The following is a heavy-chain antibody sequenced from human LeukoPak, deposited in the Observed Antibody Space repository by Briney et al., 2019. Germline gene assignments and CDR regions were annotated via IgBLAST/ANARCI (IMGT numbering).Heavy chain of an antibody. J-gene: IGHJ4*02. CDR2: ISYDGSNK. CDR3: ARTGYYREGTFDY. CDR1: GFTFSSYA. Sequence: GRSLRLSCAASGFTFSSYAMHWVRQAPGKGLEWVAVISYDGSNKYYADSVKGRFTISRDNSKNTLYLQMNSLRAEDTAVYYCARTGYYREGTFDYWGQGTLVTVSS. D-gene: IGHD3-9*01. V-gene: IGHV3-30-3*01.